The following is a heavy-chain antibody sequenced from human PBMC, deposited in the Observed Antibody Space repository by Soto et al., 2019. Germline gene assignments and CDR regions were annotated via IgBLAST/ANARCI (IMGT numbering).Heavy chain of an antibody. CDR3: ARTMIVVGRVVDWFDP. J-gene: IGHJ5*02. V-gene: IGHV1-69*01. Sequence: QVQLVQSGAEVKKPGSSVKVSCKASGGTFSSYAISWVRQAPGQGLEWMGGFIPIFGTANYAQKFQGRVTITAGESTSTAYMELSSLGSEDTAGYYCARTMIVVGRVVDWFDPWGRGGLVAVSS. CDR2: FIPIFGTA. CDR1: GGTFSSYA. D-gene: IGHD3-22*01.